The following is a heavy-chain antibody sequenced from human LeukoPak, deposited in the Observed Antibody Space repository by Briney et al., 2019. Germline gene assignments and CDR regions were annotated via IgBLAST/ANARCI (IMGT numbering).Heavy chain of an antibody. J-gene: IGHJ6*03. V-gene: IGHV4-31*03. D-gene: IGHD2-2*02. CDR1: GGSISSGGYY. CDR3: ARDRGCSSTSCYMYYYYYMDV. Sequence: SQTLSLTCTVSGGSISSGGYYWSWIRQHPGKGLEWIGYIYYSGSTYYNPSLKSRVTISVDTSKNQFSLKLSSVTAADTAVYYCARDRGCSSTSCYMYYYYYMDVWGKGTTVTVSS. CDR2: IYYSGST.